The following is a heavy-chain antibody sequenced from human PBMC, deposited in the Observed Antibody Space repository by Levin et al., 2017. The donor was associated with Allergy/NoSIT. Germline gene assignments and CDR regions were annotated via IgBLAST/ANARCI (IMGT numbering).Heavy chain of an antibody. CDR1: GFTFSSYA. CDR3: AKDPRGYSYGLGAFDI. D-gene: IGHD5-18*01. Sequence: GESLKISCAASGFTFSSYAMSWVRQAPGKGLEWVSVISGTGGTTYYADSVKGRFTISRDNSKNTLYLQMNSLRAEDTAVYYCAKDPRGYSYGLGAFDIWGQGTMVTVSS. CDR2: ISGTGGTT. J-gene: IGHJ3*02. V-gene: IGHV3-23*01.